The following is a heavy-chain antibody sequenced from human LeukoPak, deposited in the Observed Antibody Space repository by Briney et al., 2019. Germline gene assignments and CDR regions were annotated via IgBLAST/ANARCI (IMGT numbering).Heavy chain of an antibody. V-gene: IGHV3-43*01. D-gene: IGHD3-10*02. CDR3: AELGITMIGGV. CDR1: GFRFEDYT. Sequence: GGSLRLSCSVSGFRFEDYTMHWVRQAPGKGLEWISLINRDDSTYYADSVKGRFTISRDNAKNSLYLQMNSLRAEDTAVYYCAELGITMIGGVWGKGTTVTISS. CDR2: INRDDST. J-gene: IGHJ6*04.